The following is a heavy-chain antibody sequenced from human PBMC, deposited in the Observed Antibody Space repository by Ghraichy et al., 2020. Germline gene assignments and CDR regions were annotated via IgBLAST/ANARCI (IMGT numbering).Heavy chain of an antibody. CDR2: INPQTGGT. CDR3: ARDQRVTTWDKYYYYGMDV. J-gene: IGHJ6*02. CDR1: GYTFTGYY. V-gene: IGHV1-2*02. D-gene: IGHD4-17*01. Sequence: ASVKVSCKAFGYTFTGYYMHWVRQAPGQGLEWMGWINPQTGGTNFPQKFQGRVTMTRDTSINTAYMELSRLRSDDTAVYYCARDQRVTTWDKYYYYGMDVWGQGTTVTVYS.